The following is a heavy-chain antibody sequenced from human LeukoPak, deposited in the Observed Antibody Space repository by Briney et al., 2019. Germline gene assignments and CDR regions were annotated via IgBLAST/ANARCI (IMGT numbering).Heavy chain of an antibody. CDR2: ISWNSGSI. J-gene: IGHJ4*02. D-gene: IGHD2-21*01. CDR1: GFTFDDYA. CDR3: AKAIASHYFDY. V-gene: IGHV3-9*01. Sequence: GESLRLSCAASGFTFDDYAMHWVRQAPGKGLEWVSGISWNSGSIGYADSVKGRFTISRDNAKNSLYLQMNSLRAEDTALYYCAKAIASHYFDYWGQGTLVTVSS.